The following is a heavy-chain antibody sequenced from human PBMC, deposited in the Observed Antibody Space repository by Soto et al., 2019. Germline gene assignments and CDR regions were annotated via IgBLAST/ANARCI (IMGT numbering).Heavy chain of an antibody. J-gene: IGHJ4*02. V-gene: IGHV3-23*01. CDR2: ISGSGGST. D-gene: IGHD2-15*01. Sequence: GGSLRLSCAASGFTFSTYAMSWVRQAPGKGLEWVSAISGSGGSTSYADSVKGRFTISRDNSKNTLYLQMNSLRAEDTAVYYCAKSIVVVVDAFDYWGQGTLLTVSS. CDR3: AKSIVVVVDAFDY. CDR1: GFTFSTYA.